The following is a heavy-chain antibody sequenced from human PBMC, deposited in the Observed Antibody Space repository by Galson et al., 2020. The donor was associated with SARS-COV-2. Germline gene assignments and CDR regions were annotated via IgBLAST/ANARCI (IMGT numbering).Heavy chain of an antibody. CDR1: GFTFSSYA. CDR2: VTWNSGSI. Sequence: SLKISCAASGFTFSSYAMSWVRQAPGKGLEWVSSVTWNSGSIGYADSVKGRFTISRDNAKNSLYLQMNSLRAEDTAFYYCAKGPNSYSTAWFGIDYWGQGTLVTVSS. D-gene: IGHD6-19*01. CDR3: AKGPNSYSTAWFGIDY. V-gene: IGHV3-9*01. J-gene: IGHJ4*02.